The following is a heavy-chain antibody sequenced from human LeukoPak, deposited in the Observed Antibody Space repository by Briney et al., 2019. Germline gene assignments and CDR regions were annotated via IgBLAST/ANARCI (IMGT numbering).Heavy chain of an antibody. CDR1: GGSISSYY. Sequence: PSETLSLTCTVSGGSISSYYWSWIRQPSGKGLEWIGYIYYSGSTNYNPSLKSRVTISVDTSKNQFSLKLSSVTAADTAVYYCARHGPRAAAGTSMDVWGQGTTVTVSS. J-gene: IGHJ6*02. CDR3: ARHGPRAAAGTSMDV. CDR2: IYYSGST. D-gene: IGHD6-13*01. V-gene: IGHV4-59*08.